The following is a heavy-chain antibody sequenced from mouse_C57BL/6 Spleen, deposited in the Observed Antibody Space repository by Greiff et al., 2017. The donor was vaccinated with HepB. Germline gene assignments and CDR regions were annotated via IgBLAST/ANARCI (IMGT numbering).Heavy chain of an antibody. CDR2: IDPSDSYT. V-gene: IGHV1-69*01. CDR3: ARGDPEFAY. CDR1: GYTFTSYW. Sequence: QVQLQQSGAELVMPGASVKLSCKASGYTFTSYWMHWVKQRPGQGLEWIGEIDPSDSYTNYNQKFKGKSTLTVDKSSSTAYMQLSSLTSEDSAVYYCARGDPEFAYWGQGTLVTVSA. J-gene: IGHJ3*01.